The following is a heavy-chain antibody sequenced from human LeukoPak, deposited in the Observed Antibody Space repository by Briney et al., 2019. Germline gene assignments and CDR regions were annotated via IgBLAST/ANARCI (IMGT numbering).Heavy chain of an antibody. Sequence: GASVKVSCKASGFTFTSSAMQWVRQARGQPLEWIGWIVVGSGNTNYAQKFQERVTITRDMSTSTAYMELSSLRSEDTAVYYCAAESSTADGIDYWGQGTLVTVSS. CDR3: AAESSTADGIDY. J-gene: IGHJ4*02. D-gene: IGHD6-13*01. V-gene: IGHV1-58*02. CDR1: GFTFTSSA. CDR2: IVVGSGNT.